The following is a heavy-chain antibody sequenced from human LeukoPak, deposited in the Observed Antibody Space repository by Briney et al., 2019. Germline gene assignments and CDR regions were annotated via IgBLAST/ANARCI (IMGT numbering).Heavy chain of an antibody. Sequence: GRSLRLSCAASGFTFNTYGMHWVRQAPGKGLEWVALISSDGTKKYYADSLKGRFTISRDNSQNTLYLQMNSLRAEDTAVFYYAKDPYGGNSPLYFDYWGQGTLVTVSS. CDR1: GFTFNTYG. J-gene: IGHJ4*02. CDR3: AKDPYGGNSPLYFDY. D-gene: IGHD4-23*01. V-gene: IGHV3-30*18. CDR2: ISSDGTKK.